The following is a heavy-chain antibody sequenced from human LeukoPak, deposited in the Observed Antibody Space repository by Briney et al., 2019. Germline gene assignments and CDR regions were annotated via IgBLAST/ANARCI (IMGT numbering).Heavy chain of an antibody. V-gene: IGHV4-59*01. Sequence: PSETLSLTCTVSGDSISSYYWSWIRQPPGKGLEWIGYIYYSGSTDYNPSLKSRVTISVDTSKNQFSLKLSSVTAADTAVYYCARLIGLGEVSPYFDSWGQGTLVTVSS. CDR3: ARLIGLGEVSPYFDS. CDR1: GDSISSYY. J-gene: IGHJ4*02. D-gene: IGHD3-16*02. CDR2: IYYSGST.